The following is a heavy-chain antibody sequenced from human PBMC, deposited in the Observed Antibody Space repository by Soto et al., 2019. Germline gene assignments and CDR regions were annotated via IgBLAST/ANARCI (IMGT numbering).Heavy chain of an antibody. D-gene: IGHD3-3*01. J-gene: IGHJ6*02. CDR2: INSDGSST. Sequence: RGSVRLSCADPGFTFISYWIRFFGQASWKWRVWVSRINSDGSSTSYADSVKGRFTISRDNAKNTLYLQMNSLRAEDTAVYYCARDSVVDFWSGYPFGMDVWGQGTTVTVSS. V-gene: IGHV3-74*01. CDR3: ARDSVVDFWSGYPFGMDV. CDR1: GFTFISYW.